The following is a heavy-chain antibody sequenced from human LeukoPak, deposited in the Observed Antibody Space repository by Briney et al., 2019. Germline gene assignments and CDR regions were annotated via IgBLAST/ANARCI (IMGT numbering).Heavy chain of an antibody. Sequence: PGGSLRLSCAASGFTFSSYAMSWVRQAPGKGLEWVSAISGSGGSTYYADSVKGRFTISRDNSKNTLYLQMNSLRAEDTAVYYCASFYYYYYGMDVWGQGTTVTVSS. V-gene: IGHV3-23*01. CDR3: ASFYYYYYGMDV. CDR1: GFTFSSYA. J-gene: IGHJ6*02. CDR2: ISGSGGST. D-gene: IGHD2/OR15-2a*01.